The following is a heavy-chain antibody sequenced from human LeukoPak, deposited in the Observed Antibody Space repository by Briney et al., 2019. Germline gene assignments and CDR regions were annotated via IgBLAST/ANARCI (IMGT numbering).Heavy chain of an antibody. CDR1: GFTFSSYG. CDR3: AKDPVTMVRGVIIGPHYFDY. D-gene: IGHD3-10*01. J-gene: IGHJ4*02. V-gene: IGHV3-23*01. CDR2: ISGSGGST. Sequence: PGGSLRLSCAASGFTFSSYGMSWVRQAPGKGLEWVSAISGSGGSTYYADSVKGRFTISRDNSKNTLYLQMNSLRAEDTAVYYCAKDPVTMVRGVIIGPHYFDYWGQGTLVTVSS.